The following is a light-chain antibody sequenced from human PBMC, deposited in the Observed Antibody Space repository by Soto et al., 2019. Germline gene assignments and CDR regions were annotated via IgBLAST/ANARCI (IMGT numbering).Light chain of an antibody. V-gene: IGKV1-39*01. CDR2: AAS. J-gene: IGKJ5*01. CDR3: QQSYTTLSFT. Sequence: DIQMTQSPSSLSASVGDRVTITCRASESISRHLNWYQQKPGKAPNLLIYAASSLQNGVPSRFRGGGSGTDFTLIISNLQPEDFATYYCQQSYTTLSFTFGQGTRLEIK. CDR1: ESISRH.